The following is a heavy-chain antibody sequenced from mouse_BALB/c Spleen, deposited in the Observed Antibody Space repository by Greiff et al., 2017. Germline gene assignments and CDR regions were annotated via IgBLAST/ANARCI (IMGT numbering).Heavy chain of an antibody. V-gene: IGHV5-6-5*01. CDR1: GFTFSSYA. CDR2: ISSGGST. D-gene: IGHD2-3*01. Sequence: EVKLVESGGGLVKPGGSLKLSCAASGFTFSSYAMSWVRQTPEKRLEWVASISSGGSTYYPDSVKGRFTISRDNARNILYLQMSSLRSEDTAMYYCARGVDGYTGFAYWGQGTLVTVSA. CDR3: ARGVDGYTGFAY. J-gene: IGHJ3*01.